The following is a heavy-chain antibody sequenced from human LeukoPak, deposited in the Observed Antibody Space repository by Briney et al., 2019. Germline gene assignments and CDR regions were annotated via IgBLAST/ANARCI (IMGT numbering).Heavy chain of an antibody. J-gene: IGHJ4*02. V-gene: IGHV3-74*01. Sequence: VGSLRLSCTASGFAFSTYSMGWGRQAPGKGLVWVSQINPEGASTTYGAPSKGRFTASRDNAKNALHLQMDSLRVDDTAVYYCARGTGITAGIDWCGEGTLATVSS. CDR3: ARGTGITAGIDW. CDR2: INPEGAST. D-gene: IGHD6-19*01. CDR1: GFAFSTYS.